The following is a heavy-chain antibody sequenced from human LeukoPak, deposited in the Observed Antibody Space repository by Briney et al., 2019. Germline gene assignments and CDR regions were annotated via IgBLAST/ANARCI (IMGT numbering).Heavy chain of an antibody. CDR2: MNPNSGNT. CDR3: ARAPAAVNYYYYGMDV. Sequence: ASVKVSYKASGYTFTSYDINWVRQATGQGLEWMGWMNPNSGNTGYAQKFQGRVTMTRNTSISTAYMELSSLRSEDTAVYYCARAPAAVNYYYYGMDVWGQGTTVTVSS. CDR1: GYTFTSYD. J-gene: IGHJ6*02. D-gene: IGHD2-2*01. V-gene: IGHV1-8*01.